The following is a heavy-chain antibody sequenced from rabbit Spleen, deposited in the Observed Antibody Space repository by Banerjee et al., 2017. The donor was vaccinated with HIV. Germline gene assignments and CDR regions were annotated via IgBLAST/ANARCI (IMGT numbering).Heavy chain of an antibody. D-gene: IGHD1-1*01. Sequence: EQLEESGGGLVKPEGSLTLTCKASGVSFSDKDVMCWVRQAPGKGLEWIACINIATGKSVYASWAKGRFIMFRTSSTTVTLQMTSLTAADTATYFCARDLVTVIGWNFNLWVPGTLVTVS. CDR3: ARDLVTVIGWNFNL. J-gene: IGHJ4*01. CDR2: INIATGKS. V-gene: IGHV1S45*01. CDR1: GVSFSDKDV.